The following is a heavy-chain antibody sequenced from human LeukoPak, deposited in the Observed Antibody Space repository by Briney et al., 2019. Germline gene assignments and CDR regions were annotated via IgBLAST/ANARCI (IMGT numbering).Heavy chain of an antibody. CDR1: GGTFSSYA. CDR2: VIPIFGTA. CDR3: ARSQVVPAAIRGFYYFDY. Sequence: SVKVSCKASGGTFSSYAISWVRQAPGQGLEWMGGVIPIFGTANYAQKFQGRVTITTDESTSTAYMELSSLRSEDTAVYYCARSQVVPAAIRGFYYFDYWGQGTLVTVSS. D-gene: IGHD2-2*01. V-gene: IGHV1-69*05. J-gene: IGHJ4*02.